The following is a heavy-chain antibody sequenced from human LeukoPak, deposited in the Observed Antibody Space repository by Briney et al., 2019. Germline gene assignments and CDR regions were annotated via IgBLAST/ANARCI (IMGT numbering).Heavy chain of an antibody. CDR2: IYYSGST. CDR1: GVSISSGGYY. CDR3: ARDSTTYYYGSGSPAQGMDV. D-gene: IGHD3-10*01. V-gene: IGHV4-31*03. Sequence: SQTLSLTCTVSGVSISSGGYYWSWIRQHPGKGLEWIGYIYYSGSTYYNPSLKSRVTISVDTSKNQFSLKLSSVTAADTAVYYCARDSTTYYYGSGSPAQGMDVWGQGTTVTVSS. J-gene: IGHJ6*02.